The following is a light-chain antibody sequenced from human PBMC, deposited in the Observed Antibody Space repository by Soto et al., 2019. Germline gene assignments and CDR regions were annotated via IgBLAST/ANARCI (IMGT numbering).Light chain of an antibody. CDR3: SSYAGSNNFFVV. CDR2: EVS. Sequence: QSVLTQPPSASGSPGQSVTISCTGTSSDVGGYKYVSWYQQHPGKAPKLVIYEVSQRPSGVPDRFSGSKSGNTASLTVSGLQAEDEADYYFSSYAGSNNFFVVFGGGTKLTVL. CDR1: SSDVGGYKY. J-gene: IGLJ2*01. V-gene: IGLV2-8*01.